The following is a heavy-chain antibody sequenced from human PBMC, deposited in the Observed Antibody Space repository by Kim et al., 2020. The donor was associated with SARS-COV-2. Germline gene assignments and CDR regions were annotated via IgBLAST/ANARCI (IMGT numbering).Heavy chain of an antibody. CDR1: GGSVSSGSYY. D-gene: IGHD6-13*01. J-gene: IGHJ5*02. CDR3: ASVPQRYSSWYAVPGFDP. V-gene: IGHV4-61*01. CDR2: IYYSGST. Sequence: SETLSLTCTVSGGSVSSGSYYWSWIRQPPGKGLEWIGYIYYSGSTNYNPSLKSRVTISVDTSKNQFSLKLSSVTAADTAVYYCASVPQRYSSWYAVPGFDPWGQGTLVTVSS.